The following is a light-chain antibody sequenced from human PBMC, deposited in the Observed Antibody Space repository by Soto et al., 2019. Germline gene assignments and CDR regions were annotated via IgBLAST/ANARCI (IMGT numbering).Light chain of an antibody. CDR1: QILLHSNGKTY. CDR2: EVS. J-gene: IGKJ5*01. V-gene: IGKV2D-29*01. Sequence: VMTQSLLSLCANHRQPASTSSNFRQILLHSNGKTYLYWYVQKSGQPPKLLIYEVSNRFSGVSERFSGSGAGTDFTLKISRVEAEDVGVYYCMQTIQVPSIAFGQGTRLENK. CDR3: MQTIQVPSIA.